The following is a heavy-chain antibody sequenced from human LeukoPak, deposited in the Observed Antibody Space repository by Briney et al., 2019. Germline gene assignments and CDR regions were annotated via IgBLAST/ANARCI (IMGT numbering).Heavy chain of an antibody. Sequence: SETLSLTCTVSGGSISSYYWSWIRQPPGKGLEWVGYIYYSGSTNYNPSLKSRVTISVDTSKNQFSLKLSSVTAADTAVYYCARAGWLRSENWFDPXGQGTLVAVSS. CDR3: ARAGWLRSENWFDP. J-gene: IGHJ5*02. CDR1: GGSISSYY. CDR2: IYYSGST. D-gene: IGHD5-12*01. V-gene: IGHV4-59*01.